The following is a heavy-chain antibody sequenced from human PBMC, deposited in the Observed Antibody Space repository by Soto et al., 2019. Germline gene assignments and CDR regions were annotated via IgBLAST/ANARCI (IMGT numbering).Heavy chain of an antibody. J-gene: IGHJ4*02. Sequence: GGSLRLSCAAFGFDFNKYAMTWVRQAPGKGLQWVSSITSNGDCTYYADSVKGRFTTSRDNSKNTLYLQMNSLRADDTAVFYCAKDSPSYTTSPFYFDSWGQGTLVTVSS. CDR1: GFDFNKYA. CDR2: ITSNGDCT. CDR3: AKDSPSYTTSPFYFDS. V-gene: IGHV3-23*01. D-gene: IGHD2-2*02.